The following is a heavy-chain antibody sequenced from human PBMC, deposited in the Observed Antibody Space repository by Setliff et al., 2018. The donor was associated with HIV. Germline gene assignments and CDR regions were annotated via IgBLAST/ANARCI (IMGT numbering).Heavy chain of an antibody. CDR3: TRSNWGSTPDFDY. Sequence: HPGGSLRLSCITSGFTFGDYVMSWFRQAPGQGLEWVGFIRSKAHGGTTEYAASVEVRFTITRDDSKSIAYLQMNSLKTEDTAVYYCTRSNWGSTPDFDYWGQGTMVTVSS. D-gene: IGHD7-27*01. V-gene: IGHV3-49*03. CDR2: IRSKAHGGTT. CDR1: GFTFGDYV. J-gene: IGHJ4*02.